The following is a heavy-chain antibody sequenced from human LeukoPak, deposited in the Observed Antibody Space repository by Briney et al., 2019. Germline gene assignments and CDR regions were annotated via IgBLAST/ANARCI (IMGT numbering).Heavy chain of an antibody. D-gene: IGHD3/OR15-3a*01. Sequence: SETLSLTCTVSGVSISSSNSYWGWIRQPPGKGLEWIGSIYYTGNTYYNASPKSRVTISIGTSKNQISLRLTSVTATDTAMYYCARQTGSGLFTLPGGQGTLVTVSS. V-gene: IGHV4-39*01. CDR3: ARQTGSGLFTLP. CDR2: IYYTGNT. J-gene: IGHJ4*02. CDR1: GVSISSSNSY.